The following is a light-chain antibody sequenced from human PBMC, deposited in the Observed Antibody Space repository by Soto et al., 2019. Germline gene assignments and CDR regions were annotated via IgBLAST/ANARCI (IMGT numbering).Light chain of an antibody. J-gene: IGKJ4*01. CDR1: QGISTY. V-gene: IGKV1-9*01. CDR3: QQLNNYVLT. CDR2: AAS. Sequence: DIQLTQSPSFLSASLGDRVTITCRASQGISTYLAWYQQKPGKAPKLLIYAASTLQSGVPSRFSGSGSGTEFTLTISSLQPEDFATYYCQQLNNYVLTFGGGTKVDIK.